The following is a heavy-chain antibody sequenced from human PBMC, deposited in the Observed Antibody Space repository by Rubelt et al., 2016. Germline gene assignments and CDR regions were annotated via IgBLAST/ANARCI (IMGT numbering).Heavy chain of an antibody. Sequence: YGGGVVQPGRSLRLSCAASGFTFTSYAIHWVRQAPGKGLEWVAVISYDRNNKYYADSVKGRFTISRDNAKNTLYLQMNSLRAEDTAVYYCTRGGYVSFDHWGQGALVTVSS. CDR2: ISYDRNNK. V-gene: IGHV3-30*04. CDR3: TRGGYVSFDH. CDR1: GFTFTSYA. J-gene: IGHJ4*02. D-gene: IGHD5-12*01.